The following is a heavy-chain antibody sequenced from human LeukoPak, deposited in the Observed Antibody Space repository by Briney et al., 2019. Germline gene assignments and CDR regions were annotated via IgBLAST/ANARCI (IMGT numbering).Heavy chain of an antibody. CDR2: IYPGDSDT. J-gene: IGHJ3*01. Sequence: GESLKISCKGSGYSFTSYWNGWVRQMPGKGLEGMGIIYPGDSDTRYGPSFQGQVTISADRSITTAYLQWNSLKASDTAIYFCARQPHRAGGPLRGFDVWGQGTMVTVSS. D-gene: IGHD2-15*01. CDR3: ARQPHRAGGPLRGFDV. CDR1: GYSFTSYW. V-gene: IGHV5-51*01.